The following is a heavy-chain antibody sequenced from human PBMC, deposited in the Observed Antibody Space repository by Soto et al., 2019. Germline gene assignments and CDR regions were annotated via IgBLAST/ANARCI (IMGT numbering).Heavy chain of an antibody. V-gene: IGHV3-23*01. Sequence: GGSLRLSCAASGFTFSSYAMSWVRQAPGKGLEWVSAICGSGGSTYYADSVKGRFTISRDNSKNTLYLQMNSLRAEDTAVYYCAKDWGPGGLVPAALYDYWGQGTLVTVSS. CDR3: AKDWGPGGLVPAALYDY. CDR2: ICGSGGST. J-gene: IGHJ4*02. CDR1: GFTFSSYA. D-gene: IGHD2-2*01.